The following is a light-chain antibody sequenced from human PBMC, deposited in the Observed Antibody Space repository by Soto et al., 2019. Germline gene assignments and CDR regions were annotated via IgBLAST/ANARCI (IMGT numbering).Light chain of an antibody. V-gene: IGKV3-15*01. Sequence: EIVMTQSPATLSVSPGERATLSCRASQSVSSNLAWYQQKPGQAPRLLIYGASTRATGIAARFSGSGSGTEFTLTISSLQSEDFAVYYCQQYNNWLGTFGQGTKLEIK. CDR2: GAS. J-gene: IGKJ2*01. CDR3: QQYNNWLGT. CDR1: QSVSSN.